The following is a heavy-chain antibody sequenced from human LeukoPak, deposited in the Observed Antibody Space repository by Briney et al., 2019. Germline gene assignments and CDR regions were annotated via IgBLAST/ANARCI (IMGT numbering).Heavy chain of an antibody. CDR1: GYTFTSYD. Sequence: ASVKVSCKASGYTFTSYDINWVRQATGQGLEWMGWMNPNSGNTGYAQKFQGRVTMTRNTSISTAYKELSRLRSDDTAVYYCARETPYFGGLDYWGQGTLVTVSS. CDR2: MNPNSGNT. J-gene: IGHJ4*02. CDR3: ARETPYFGGLDY. V-gene: IGHV1-8*01. D-gene: IGHD3-10*01.